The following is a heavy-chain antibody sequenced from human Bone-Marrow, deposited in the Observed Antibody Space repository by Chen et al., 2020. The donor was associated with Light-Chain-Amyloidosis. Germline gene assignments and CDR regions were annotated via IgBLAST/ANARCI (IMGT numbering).Heavy chain of an antibody. J-gene: IGHJ4*02. CDR1: GFTFSDYY. CDR2: ISSSSSTI. CDR3: ARDFKAGYSSGRGYFDY. Sequence: GGXXVXPGXXLRLSCAASGFTFSDYYMSWIRQAPGKGLEWVSYISSSSSTIYYADSVKGRFTISRXXXXXXXXLXXXXXXXXXXXXXXCARDFKAGYSSGRGYFDYWGQGTLVTVSS. V-gene: IGHV3-11*01. D-gene: IGHD6-19*01.